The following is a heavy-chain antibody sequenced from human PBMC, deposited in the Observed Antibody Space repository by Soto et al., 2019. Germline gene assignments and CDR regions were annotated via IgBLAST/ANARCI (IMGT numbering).Heavy chain of an antibody. CDR2: ISGSGSTI. Sequence: GGSLRLSCAASGFTFSSYEMNWVRQAPGKGLEWVSYISGSGSTIYYADSVKGRFTISRDNAKNSLYLQMNSLRAEDTAVYYCARDRILWSGSRKPYGMDVWGQGTTVTVSS. CDR3: ARDRILWSGSRKPYGMDV. CDR1: GFTFSSYE. D-gene: IGHD3-3*01. J-gene: IGHJ6*02. V-gene: IGHV3-48*03.